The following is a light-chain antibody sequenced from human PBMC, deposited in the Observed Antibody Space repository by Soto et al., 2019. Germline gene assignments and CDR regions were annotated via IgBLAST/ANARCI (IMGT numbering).Light chain of an antibody. CDR2: WAS. Sequence: DIVMTESPDSLAVSLGERATINCKSSQSVLYSSNKKNYLACYQQKPGQPPNLLIYWASTRESGVPARFSGSESGTDFTITISSLQTEDVAISYCQQYYTTPLTFGGGTKVEIK. V-gene: IGKV4-1*01. J-gene: IGKJ4*01. CDR3: QQYYTTPLT. CDR1: QSVLYSSNKKNY.